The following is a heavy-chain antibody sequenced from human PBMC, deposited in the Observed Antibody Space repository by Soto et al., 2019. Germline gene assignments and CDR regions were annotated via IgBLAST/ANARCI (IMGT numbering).Heavy chain of an antibody. CDR3: ARYVAAAGPFDY. J-gene: IGHJ4*02. V-gene: IGHV4-59*12. Sequence: PSETLSLTCTVSGDSISSYSWSWIRQPPGKGLEWIGNIHYNGNTKYSPSLKSRVTMSVDTSKNHFSLKLSSVTAADTAVYYCARYVAAAGPFDYWGQGTLVTVSS. CDR2: IHYNGNT. D-gene: IGHD6-13*01. CDR1: GDSISSYS.